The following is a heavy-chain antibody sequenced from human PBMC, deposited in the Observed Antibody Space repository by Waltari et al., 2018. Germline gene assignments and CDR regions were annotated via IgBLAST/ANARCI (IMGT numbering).Heavy chain of an antibody. V-gene: IGHV3-15*01. CDR2: IKSKVDGETV. Sequence: EVQLVESGGGLVQPGGSLRLSCSACGLLFSGAWMTWVRQIPGRGLEWVGLIKSKVDGETVDYAVPVKGRFTISRDDSKSTVYLQMNSLKTEDTAVYYCTADVPELGAGELDYWGQGTLVTVSS. J-gene: IGHJ4*02. CDR1: GLLFSGAW. D-gene: IGHD6-19*01. CDR3: TADVPELGAGELDY.